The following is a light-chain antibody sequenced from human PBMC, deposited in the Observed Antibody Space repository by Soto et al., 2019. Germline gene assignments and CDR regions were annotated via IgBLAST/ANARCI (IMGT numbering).Light chain of an antibody. Sequence: QSALTQPASVSGSPGQSIAISCTGTSSDVGYYIYVSWYQQHPGKAPNVMIYDVNNRPSGVPDRFSGSKSGNTASLTISGLQAEDEADYYCSSYTSSSTYVFGTGTKVTVL. J-gene: IGLJ1*01. CDR1: SSDVGYYIY. V-gene: IGLV2-14*01. CDR3: SSYTSSSTYV. CDR2: DVN.